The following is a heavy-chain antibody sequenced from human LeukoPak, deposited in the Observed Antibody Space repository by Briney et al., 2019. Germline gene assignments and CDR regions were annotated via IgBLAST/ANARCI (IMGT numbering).Heavy chain of an antibody. V-gene: IGHV4-34*01. CDR2: INHSGST. Sequence: SETLSLTCAVYGGSFSGYYWSWIRQPPGKGLEWIGEINHSGSTNYNPSLKSRVTISVDTSKNQFSLKLSSVTAADTAVYYCARVRTGGYSYGYHPNWFDPWGQGTLSPSPQ. CDR3: ARVRTGGYSYGYHPNWFDP. CDR1: GGSFSGYY. J-gene: IGHJ5*02. D-gene: IGHD5-18*01.